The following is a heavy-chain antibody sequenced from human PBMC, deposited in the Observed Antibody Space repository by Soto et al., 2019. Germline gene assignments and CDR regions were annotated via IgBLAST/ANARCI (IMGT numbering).Heavy chain of an antibody. CDR1: GDSINDWW. Sequence: QVQLQESGPGLVKPSGTLSLTCVVSGDSINDWWWSWVRQPPGKGLEWIGEMFHSGGTNYNPSLESLVTISIDKSKNQLSLKLTSLPAADSAVYYCATRPTYGPSCGRGTLVTVSS. CDR3: ATRPTYGPS. V-gene: IGHV4-4*02. J-gene: IGHJ5*02. CDR2: MFHSGGT. D-gene: IGHD2-8*01.